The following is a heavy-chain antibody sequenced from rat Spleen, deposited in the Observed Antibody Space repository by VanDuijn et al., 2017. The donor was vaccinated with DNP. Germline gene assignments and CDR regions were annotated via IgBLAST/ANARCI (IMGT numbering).Heavy chain of an antibody. V-gene: IGHV3-3*01. CDR3: AGQLGVFDC. CDR2: INSAGST. Sequence: EVQLQESGPGLVKPSQSLSLTCSVTGYSITSNFRWSWIRKFAGNKLEWMGYINSAGSTNYNPSLKSRISITRDTSKNQFFLQVNSVTTEDTATYYFAGQLGVFDCWGQGVMVTVSS. D-gene: IGHD5-1*01. J-gene: IGHJ2*01. CDR1: GYSITSNFR.